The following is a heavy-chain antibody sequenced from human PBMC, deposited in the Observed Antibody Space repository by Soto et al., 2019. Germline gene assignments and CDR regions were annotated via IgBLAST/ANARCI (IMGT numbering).Heavy chain of an antibody. D-gene: IGHD2-15*01. CDR3: AISLPYCSGGSCYPIYYYGMDF. V-gene: IGHV5-51*01. CDR2: IYPGDSDT. J-gene: IGHJ6*02. CDR1: GYSFTNFW. Sequence: PGESLKISCEGSGYSFTNFWIGWVRQMPGKGLEWMGIIYPGDSDTRYSPSFQGQVTISADKSINTAYLQWSSLKASDTAMYYCAISLPYCSGGSCYPIYYYGMDFSGQGTTVTVSS.